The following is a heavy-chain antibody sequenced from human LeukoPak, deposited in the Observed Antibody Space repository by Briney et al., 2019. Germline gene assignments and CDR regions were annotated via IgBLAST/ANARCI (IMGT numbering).Heavy chain of an antibody. J-gene: IGHJ4*02. V-gene: IGHV4-39*01. Sequence: SETLSLTCTVSGGSISSSGYYWGWIRQPPGKGLEWIGSIYYSGNTYYNASLKSRVTISVGTSKNQFSLKLSSVTAADTAVYYCARQGGYSYRILDYWGQGTLVTVSS. CDR3: ARQGGYSYRILDY. CDR2: IYYSGNT. D-gene: IGHD5-18*01. CDR1: GGSISSSGYY.